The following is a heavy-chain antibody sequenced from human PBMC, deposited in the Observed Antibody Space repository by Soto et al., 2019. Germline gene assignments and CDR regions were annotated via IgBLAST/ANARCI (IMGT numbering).Heavy chain of an antibody. CDR3: ARRGSGGWFDP. CDR2: ISGSGDST. J-gene: IGHJ5*02. CDR1: GFTFSSYA. D-gene: IGHD3-16*01. Sequence: EVQLLESGGGLVQPGGSLRLSCAASGFTFSSYAMSWVRQAPGKGLEWVSVISGSGDSTYYADSVKGRFTISRDNSKNTLYLQMNSLRAEDTAGYYCARRGSGGWFDPWGQGTLVTVSS. V-gene: IGHV3-23*01.